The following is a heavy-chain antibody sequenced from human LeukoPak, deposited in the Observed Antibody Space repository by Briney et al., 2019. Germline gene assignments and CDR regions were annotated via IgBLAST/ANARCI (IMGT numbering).Heavy chain of an antibody. CDR2: INPSGGST. V-gene: IGHV1-46*01. D-gene: IGHD3-3*01. CDR3: ATYDFWSGYPGP. J-gene: IGHJ5*02. Sequence: ASVKVSCKASGYTFTSYYMHWVRQAPGQGLEWMGIINPSGGSTSYAQKFQGRVAMTRDTSTSTVYMELSSLRSENTAVYYCATYDFWSGYPGPWGQGTLVTVSS. CDR1: GYTFTSYY.